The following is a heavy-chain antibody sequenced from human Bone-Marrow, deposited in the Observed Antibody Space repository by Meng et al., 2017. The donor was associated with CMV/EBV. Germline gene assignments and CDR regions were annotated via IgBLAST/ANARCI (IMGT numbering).Heavy chain of an antibody. CDR3: ARDDPLDHRSDY. Sequence: ASVKVSCKASGYTFTGYYMHWVRQAPGQGLEWMGWINPNSGGTNYAQKFQGRVTMTRDTSTSTVYMELSSLRSEDTAVYYCARDDPLDHRSDYWGQGTLVTVSS. J-gene: IGHJ4*02. CDR2: INPNSGGT. CDR1: GYTFTGYY. V-gene: IGHV1-2*02.